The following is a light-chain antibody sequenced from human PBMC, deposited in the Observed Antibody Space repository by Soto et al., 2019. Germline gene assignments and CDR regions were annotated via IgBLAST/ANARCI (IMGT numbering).Light chain of an antibody. CDR2: EVS. CDR1: SSDVGGYNY. Sequence: QSALTQPASVSGSPGQSITISCTGTSSDVGGYNYVSWYQQHPGKAPKHMIYEVSNRPSGVSNRFSGSKSGNTASLTISGLLAEDEADYYCSSYTSSSTLVFGTGTKVTVL. J-gene: IGLJ1*01. CDR3: SSYTSSSTLV. V-gene: IGLV2-14*01.